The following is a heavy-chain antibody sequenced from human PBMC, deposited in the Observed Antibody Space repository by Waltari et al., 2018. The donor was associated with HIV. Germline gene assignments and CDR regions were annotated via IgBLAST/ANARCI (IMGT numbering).Heavy chain of an antibody. J-gene: IGHJ4*02. CDR2: ISYSGTT. CDR1: GDSISDTPFY. CDR3: VRHWVYGSVPSAIRTFDN. D-gene: IGHD3-10*01. Sequence: QLQMQESGSGLVKPSETLSLTCSVSGDSISDTPFYWGWIRQPPGKGLEWIGSISYSGTTYSKASLSSRVIVSVDTPKNQFSLHLRSVTAADTAVYYCVRHWVYGSVPSAIRTFDNWGQGTLVTVSS. V-gene: IGHV4-39*01.